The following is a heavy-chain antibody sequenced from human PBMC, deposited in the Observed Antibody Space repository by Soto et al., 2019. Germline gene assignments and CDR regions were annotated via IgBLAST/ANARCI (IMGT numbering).Heavy chain of an antibody. CDR2: ISYDGSNK. CDR3: AKQRGDFWSGYYGGGDPNWFDP. D-gene: IGHD3-3*01. Sequence: QVQLVESGGGVVQPGRSLRLSCAASGFTFSSYGMHWVRQAPGKGLEWVAFISYDGSNKYYADSVKGRFTISRDNSKNTLYLQMNSLRAEDTAVYYCAKQRGDFWSGYYGGGDPNWFDPWGQGTLVTVSS. CDR1: GFTFSSYG. V-gene: IGHV3-30*18. J-gene: IGHJ5*02.